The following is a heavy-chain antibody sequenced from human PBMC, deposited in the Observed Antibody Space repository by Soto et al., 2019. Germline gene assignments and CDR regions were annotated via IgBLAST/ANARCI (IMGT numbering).Heavy chain of an antibody. CDR2: IYHSEST. CDR3: ARGSTRIRGLFDY. Sequence: PSGTLSLTCAVSGGSMYSPNWWTWVRQTPGKGLQWIGEIYHSESTNYNPSLKSRVTISVDKSKNQFSLKLTSLTAADTAIYYCARGSTRIRGLFDYWGQGLLVTVSS. D-gene: IGHD2-15*01. CDR1: GGSMYSPNW. J-gene: IGHJ4*02. V-gene: IGHV4-4*02.